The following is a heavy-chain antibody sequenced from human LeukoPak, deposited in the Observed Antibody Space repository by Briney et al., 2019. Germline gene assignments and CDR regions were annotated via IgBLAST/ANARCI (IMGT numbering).Heavy chain of an antibody. CDR1: GFTFSSYW. CDR2: INSDARNT. D-gene: IGHD3-3*01. J-gene: IGHJ3*02. V-gene: IGHV3-74*01. CDR3: ASGIGVGDSFDI. Sequence: GGSLRLACAASGFTFSSYWMYWVRQAPGKGLVWVSRINSDARNTNYADSVQGRFTISRDNAKNTLYLQMNRLGVEDTAVYYCASGIGVGDSFDIWGQGTMVTVSS.